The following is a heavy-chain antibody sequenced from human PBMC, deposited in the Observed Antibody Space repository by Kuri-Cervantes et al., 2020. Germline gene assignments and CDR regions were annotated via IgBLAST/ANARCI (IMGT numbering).Heavy chain of an antibody. V-gene: IGHV1-69*05. CDR1: GGTFKRFG. D-gene: IGHD3-22*01. CDR3: ARGEANYYDSSGYLLY. J-gene: IGHJ4*02. CDR2: IIPIFGTS. Sequence: SVKVSCKASGGTFKRFGYNWVRQAPGQGLEWVGGIIPIFGTSNYAQKFQGRVTITTDESTSTVYMELSSLRSEDTAVYYCARGEANYYDSSGYLLYWGQGTLVTVSS.